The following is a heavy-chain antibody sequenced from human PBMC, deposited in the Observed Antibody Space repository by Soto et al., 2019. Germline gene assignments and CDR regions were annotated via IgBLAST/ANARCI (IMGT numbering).Heavy chain of an antibody. CDR3: AKVTKRVAAGRYEYYKYCMDV. CDR2: IIGSGGSS. Sequence: EVQLLESGGALEHPGGSLRLSCAASGFAFSTYAMTWVRQAPGKGLEWVSVIIGSGGSSYYAASVKGRSTISRDNSKTSLFLQMNGLRAEDTAIYYCAKVTKRVAAGRYEYYKYCMDVWGQGTTVTVSS. CDR1: GFAFSTYA. D-gene: IGHD6-13*01. J-gene: IGHJ6*02. V-gene: IGHV3-23*01.